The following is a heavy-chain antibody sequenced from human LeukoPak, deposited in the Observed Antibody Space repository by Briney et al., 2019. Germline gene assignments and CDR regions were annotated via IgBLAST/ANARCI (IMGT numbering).Heavy chain of an antibody. J-gene: IGHJ4*02. CDR2: ISSDGNTK. D-gene: IGHD3-16*01. CDR1: GFTFTSYA. CDR3: ASTSGASWGDF. V-gene: IGHV3-30-3*01. Sequence: PGRSLRLSCAAFGFTFTSYALHWVRQAPGKGLEWVAVISSDGNTKYYLDSVKGRFSISRDNSKNTLYLQVSSLSSDDTAMYFCASTSGASWGDFWGQGTQVTVSS.